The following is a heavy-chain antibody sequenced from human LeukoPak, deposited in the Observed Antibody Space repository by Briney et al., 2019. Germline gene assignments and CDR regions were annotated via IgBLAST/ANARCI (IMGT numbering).Heavy chain of an antibody. CDR2: IYPGDSDT. CDR3: ASYDSSGDRDY. D-gene: IGHD3-22*01. CDR1: GCSFTSYW. J-gene: IGHJ4*02. Sequence: GESLKISCKGSGCSFTSYWIGWVRQMPGKGRGWMGIIYPGDSDTRYSPSFQGQVTISADKSISTAYLQWSSLKASDTAMYYCASYDSSGDRDYWGQGTLVTVSS. V-gene: IGHV5-51*01.